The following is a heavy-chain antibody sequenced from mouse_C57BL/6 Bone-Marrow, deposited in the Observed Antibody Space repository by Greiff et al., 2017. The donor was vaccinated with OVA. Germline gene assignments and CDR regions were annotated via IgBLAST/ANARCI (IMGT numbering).Heavy chain of an antibody. CDR3: AREGAYSNEG. V-gene: IGHV1-81*01. J-gene: IGHJ2*01. CDR1: GYTFTSYG. D-gene: IGHD2-5*01. CDR2: IYPRSGNT. Sequence: QVHVKQSGAELARPGASVKLSCKASGYTFTSYGISWVKQRTGQGLEWIGEIYPRSGNTYYNEKFKGKATLTADKSSSTAYMELRSLTSEDSAVYFCAREGAYSNEGWGQGTTLTVSS.